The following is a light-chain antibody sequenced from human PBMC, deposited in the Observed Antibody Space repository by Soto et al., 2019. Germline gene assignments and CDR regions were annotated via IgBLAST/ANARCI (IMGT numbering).Light chain of an antibody. CDR3: GSWDSRLTYV. CDR2: DNN. J-gene: IGLJ1*01. V-gene: IGLV1-51*01. Sequence: QSVLTQPPSVSAAPGQKVTISCSGSSSNIGNNFVTWYQQLPGTAPKLLIYDNNKRPSVIPDRFSGSQSGTAATLGITGLQTGDEAVYYCGSWDSRLTYVFGTGTKVTVL. CDR1: SSNIGNNF.